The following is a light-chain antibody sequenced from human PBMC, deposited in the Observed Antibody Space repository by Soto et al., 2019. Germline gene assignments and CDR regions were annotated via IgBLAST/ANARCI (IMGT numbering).Light chain of an antibody. CDR1: SSDVGGYNY. CDR3: SSYTSSSTLVV. V-gene: IGLV2-14*01. CDR2: DVS. J-gene: IGLJ1*01. Sequence: QSALTQPASVSGSPGQSITISCTVTSSDVGGYNYVSWYQQHPGKAPKLMIYDVSNRPSGVSNRFSGSKSGNTASLTISGLQAEDEADYYCSSYTSSSTLVVFGTGTKVTVL.